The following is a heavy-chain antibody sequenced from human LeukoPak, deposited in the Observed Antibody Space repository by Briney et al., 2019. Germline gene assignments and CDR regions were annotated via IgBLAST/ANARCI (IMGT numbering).Heavy chain of an antibody. D-gene: IGHD6-19*01. J-gene: IGHJ4*02. CDR3: AKAPASRYSSGWIDY. V-gene: IGHV3-23*01. Sequence: GGSLRLSCAASGFTFSSYDMSWVRQAPGKGLEWVAAISGSGGSTYYADSVKGRFTISRDNSKNTLYLQMNSLRAEDTAVYYCAKAPASRYSSGWIDYWGQGTLVTVSS. CDR1: GFTFSSYD. CDR2: ISGSGGST.